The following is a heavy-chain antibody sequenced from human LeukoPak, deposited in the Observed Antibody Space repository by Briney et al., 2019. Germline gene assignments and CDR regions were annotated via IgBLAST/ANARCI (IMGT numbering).Heavy chain of an antibody. D-gene: IGHD2-15*01. V-gene: IGHV1-69*02. J-gene: IGHJ3*02. Sequence: SVKVSCKXSGGTFSSYTISWVRQAPGQGLEWIGRIIPILGIANYAQKFQGRVTITADKSTSTAYMELSSLRSEDTAVYYCARTPQTPHRAFDIWGQGTMVTVSS. CDR3: ARTPQTPHRAFDI. CDR1: GGTFSSYT. CDR2: IIPILGIA.